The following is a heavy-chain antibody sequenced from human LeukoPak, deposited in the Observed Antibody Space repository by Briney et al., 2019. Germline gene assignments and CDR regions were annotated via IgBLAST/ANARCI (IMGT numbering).Heavy chain of an antibody. CDR1: GFTFSSYA. D-gene: IGHD3-22*01. J-gene: IGHJ4*02. V-gene: IGHV3-23*01. CDR2: ISGRGGST. Sequence: PGGSLRLSCAASGFTFSSYAMSWVRQAPGKGLEWVSAISGRGGSTYYADSVKGRFTISRDNSKNTLYLQMNSLRAEDTAVYYCAKDADYYDSSGYYYYWLSFDYWGQGTLVTVSS. CDR3: AKDADYYDSSGYYYYWLSFDY.